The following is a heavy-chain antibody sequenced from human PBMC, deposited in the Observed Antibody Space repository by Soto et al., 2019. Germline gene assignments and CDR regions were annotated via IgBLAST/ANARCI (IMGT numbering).Heavy chain of an antibody. Sequence: ASVKVSCKTSGYRFIGYFIHWVRQAPGEGPEWMGWISPNSGDTHYAPKFQGRVSLTRDTSINTAFLELSSLRSDDTAIYYCARGGIMRNYSLESWGPGTQVTVSS. V-gene: IGHV1-2*02. CDR1: GYRFIGYF. CDR3: ARGGIMRNYSLES. J-gene: IGHJ5*01. D-gene: IGHD3-10*01. CDR2: ISPNSGDT.